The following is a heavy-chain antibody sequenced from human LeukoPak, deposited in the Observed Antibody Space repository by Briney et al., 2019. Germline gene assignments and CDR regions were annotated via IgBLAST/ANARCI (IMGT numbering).Heavy chain of an antibody. CDR2: ISAYNGNT. CDR1: GYTFTSYG. CDR3: ARARGTTRRHDAFDI. D-gene: IGHD4-11*01. Sequence: ASVKVSCKASGYTFTSYGISWVRQAPGQGLEWMGWISAYNGNTNYAQKLQGRVTMTRDMSTSTVYMELSSLRSEDTAMYYCARARGTTRRHDAFDIWGQGTMVTVSS. V-gene: IGHV1-18*01. J-gene: IGHJ3*02.